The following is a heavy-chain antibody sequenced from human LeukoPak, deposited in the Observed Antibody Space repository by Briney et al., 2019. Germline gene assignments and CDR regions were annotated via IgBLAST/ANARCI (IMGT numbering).Heavy chain of an antibody. Sequence: PSQTLSLTCTVSGGSISSGDYYWSWIRQHPGKGLEWIGYIYYSGSTYYNPSLKSRVTISVDTSKNQFSLELSSVTAADTAVYYCARDGEATWFDPWGQGTLVTVSS. CDR2: IYYSGST. J-gene: IGHJ5*02. CDR1: GGSISSGDYY. CDR3: ARDGEATWFDP. D-gene: IGHD4-17*01. V-gene: IGHV4-31*03.